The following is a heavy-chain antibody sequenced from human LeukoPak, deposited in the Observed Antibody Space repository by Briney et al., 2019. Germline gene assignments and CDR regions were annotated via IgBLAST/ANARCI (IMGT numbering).Heavy chain of an antibody. J-gene: IGHJ5*02. Sequence: GSLRLSCAASGFTFSSYTMSWVRQAPGKGLEWVSGISGSGGNTYYADSVKGRFTISRDNSKNTLYLQMNSLRAEDTAIYYCAKGQGAAGVTGRSSNWFDPWGQGTLVTVSS. CDR2: ISGSGGNT. D-gene: IGHD6-13*01. CDR3: AKGQGAAGVTGRSSNWFDP. CDR1: GFTFSSYT. V-gene: IGHV3-23*01.